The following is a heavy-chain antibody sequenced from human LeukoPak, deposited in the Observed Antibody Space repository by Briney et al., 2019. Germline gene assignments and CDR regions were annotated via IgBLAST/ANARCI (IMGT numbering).Heavy chain of an antibody. J-gene: IGHJ5*02. CDR2: ISGYNDAR. CDR1: DYTFSSHG. D-gene: IGHD3-3*01. CDR3: ARTNMVFGVDVEQNWFDV. V-gene: IGHV1-18*01. Sequence: GASVKASCKASDYTFSSHGISWVRQAAGHGPEWMGWISGYNDARKYAEKFQGRVTLTKDMTTKTVYMELRSLRLDDTAVYYCARTNMVFGVDVEQNWFDVWGQGTLVIVSS.